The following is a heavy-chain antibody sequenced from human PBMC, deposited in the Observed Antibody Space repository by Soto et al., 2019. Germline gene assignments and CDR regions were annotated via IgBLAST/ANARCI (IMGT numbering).Heavy chain of an antibody. CDR2: FNPKTGGP. CDR3: AREHAGFGDY. CDR1: GYTFTSYY. J-gene: IGHJ4*02. Sequence: ASVKVSCKASGYTFTSYYMHWVRQAPGQGLEWLGWFNPKTGGPNYAPKFQGRVTMTRDTSLSTTYMELTSLTSDDTAVYYCAREHAGFGDYWGPGTLVTVSS. D-gene: IGHD3-16*01. V-gene: IGHV1-2*02.